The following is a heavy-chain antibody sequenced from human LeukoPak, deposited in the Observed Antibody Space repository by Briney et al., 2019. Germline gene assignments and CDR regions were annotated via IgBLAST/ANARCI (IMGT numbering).Heavy chain of an antibody. CDR1: GYSFTNYY. CDR2: INPNSGNT. D-gene: IGHD1-7*01. Sequence: ASVKVSCKASGYSFTNYYMHWVRQAPGQGLEWMGWINPNSGNTNYAQKFQGRVTMTRDTSTRTTYMELSRLRSDDTAVYYCERDPASELVLDYWGQGTLVTAPS. V-gene: IGHV1-2*02. CDR3: ERDPASELVLDY. J-gene: IGHJ4*02.